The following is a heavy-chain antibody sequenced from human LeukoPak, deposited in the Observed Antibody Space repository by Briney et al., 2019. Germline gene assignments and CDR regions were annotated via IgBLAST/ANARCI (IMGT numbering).Heavy chain of an antibody. CDR2: ISSRSSSI. CDR1: GFTFSTYT. V-gene: IGHV3-21*01. CDR3: ARADRLGAALLASFDY. Sequence: GGSLRLSCAASGFTFSTYTMNWVRQAPGKGLEWVSSISSRSSSIYYADSVKGRFTISRDNAKNSLYLQMNSLRAEDTAVYYCARADRLGAALLASFDYWGQGTLVTVSS. J-gene: IGHJ4*02. D-gene: IGHD3-16*01.